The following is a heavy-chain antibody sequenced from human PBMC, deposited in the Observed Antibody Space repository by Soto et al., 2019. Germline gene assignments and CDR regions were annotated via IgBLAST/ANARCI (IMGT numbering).Heavy chain of an antibody. V-gene: IGHV3-23*01. CDR2: VRGSGDST. CDR1: GFTFTSYA. CDR3: AKEPAQQVRPDYFDY. D-gene: IGHD6-13*01. Sequence: EVQLLESGGGLVQPGGSLRLSCATSGFTFTSYAMSWVRQAPGKGLEWVSGVRGSGDSTYHADSVKGRFTISRDNSXXTLYLQMNSLRAEDTAIYYCAKEPAQQVRPDYFDYWGQGTRVTVSS. J-gene: IGHJ4*02.